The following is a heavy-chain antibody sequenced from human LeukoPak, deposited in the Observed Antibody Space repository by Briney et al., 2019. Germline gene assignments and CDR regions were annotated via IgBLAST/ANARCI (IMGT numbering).Heavy chain of an antibody. CDR1: GGSVSSGRYY. J-gene: IGHJ4*02. CDR3: ARAFEGRDFWSGSNGHFDY. CDR2: IYYSGST. D-gene: IGHD3-3*01. Sequence: TSSETLSLTCTVSGGSVSSGRYYWSWIRQPPGKGLEWIGYIYYSGSTNYNPSLKSRVTISVDTSKNQFSLKLTSVTAADTAVYYCARAFEGRDFWSGSNGHFDYWGQGTLVTVSS. V-gene: IGHV4-61*01.